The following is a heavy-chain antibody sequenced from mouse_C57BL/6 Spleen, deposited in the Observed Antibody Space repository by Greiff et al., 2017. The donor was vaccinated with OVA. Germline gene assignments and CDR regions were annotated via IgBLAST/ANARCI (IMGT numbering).Heavy chain of an antibody. D-gene: IGHD1-1*01. Sequence: QVQLQQPGAELVMPGASVKLSCKASGYTFTSYWMHWVKQRPGQGLEWIGEIDPSDSYTNYNQKFKGKSTLTVDKSSSTAYMQLSSLTSEDSAVYYCARSRYGSSYNCDYWGQGTTLTVSS. V-gene: IGHV1-69*01. J-gene: IGHJ2*01. CDR2: IDPSDSYT. CDR3: ARSRYGSSYNCDY. CDR1: GYTFTSYW.